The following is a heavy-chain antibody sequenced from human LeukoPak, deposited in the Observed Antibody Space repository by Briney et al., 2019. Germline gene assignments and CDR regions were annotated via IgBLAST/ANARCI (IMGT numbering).Heavy chain of an antibody. Sequence: PSETLSLTCTVSGGSISSGDYDWSWIRQPPGKGLEWIGYIYYSGSTYYNPSLKSRVTISVDTSKNQFSLKLSSVTAADTAVYYCAISPARGRLRWLTSWYFDLWGRGTLVTVSS. D-gene: IGHD5-12*01. CDR2: IYYSGST. CDR1: GGSISSGDYD. J-gene: IGHJ2*01. CDR3: AISPARGRLRWLTSWYFDL. V-gene: IGHV4-30-4*01.